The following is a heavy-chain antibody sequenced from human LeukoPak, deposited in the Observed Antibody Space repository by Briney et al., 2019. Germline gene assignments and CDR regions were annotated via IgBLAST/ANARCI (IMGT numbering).Heavy chain of an antibody. D-gene: IGHD3-3*01. Sequence: GGSLRLSCEDSGFTFRSYEMNWVRQAPGKGLEWIAYLSSSGSALSYADSVKGRFTIARDNAKNSVYLEMNSLRADDTAVYYCARSARLMKGVVEVTALDDWGQGTLVTVSS. CDR1: GFTFRSYE. V-gene: IGHV3-48*03. CDR2: LSSSGSAL. J-gene: IGHJ4*02. CDR3: ARSARLMKGVVEVTALDD.